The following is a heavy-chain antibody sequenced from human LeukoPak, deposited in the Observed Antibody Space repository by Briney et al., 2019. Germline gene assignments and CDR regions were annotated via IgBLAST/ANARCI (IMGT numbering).Heavy chain of an antibody. D-gene: IGHD6-13*01. V-gene: IGHV3-74*01. J-gene: IGHJ4*02. CDR2: INSDGYST. CDR3: AKRVAAAGPYFDY. CDR1: GFTFSRYW. Sequence: GGSLRLSCAASGFTFSRYWMHWVRQAPGKGLVWVSRINSDGYSTTYADSVKGRFTISRDNAKNTLYLQMSSLRDEDTAVYYCAKRVAAAGPYFDYWGQGTLVTVSS.